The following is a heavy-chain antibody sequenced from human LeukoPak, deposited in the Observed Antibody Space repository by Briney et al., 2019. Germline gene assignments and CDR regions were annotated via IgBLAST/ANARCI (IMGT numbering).Heavy chain of an antibody. CDR1: GYTFTSYG. Sequence: GASVKVSCKASGYTFTSYGISWVRQAPGQGLEWMGWISAYNGNTNYAQKLQGRVTMTTDTSTSTAYMELRSLRSDDTVVYYCARDSVVVPAAQDHDAFDIWGQGTMVTVSS. CDR2: ISAYNGNT. V-gene: IGHV1-18*01. J-gene: IGHJ3*02. D-gene: IGHD2-2*01. CDR3: ARDSVVVPAAQDHDAFDI.